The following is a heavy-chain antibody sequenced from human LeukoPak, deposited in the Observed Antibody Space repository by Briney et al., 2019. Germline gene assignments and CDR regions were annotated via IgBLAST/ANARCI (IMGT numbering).Heavy chain of an antibody. CDR3: ARDRGRWLQLTLGY. D-gene: IGHD5-24*01. CDR1: GYTFTGYY. Sequence: GASVKVSCKASGYTFTGYYIHWVRQAPGQGFEWMGWINPKSGDTKYAQKFEGRVTMTRDTSTSTTYMELSSLKSDDTAVYYCARDRGRWLQLTLGYWGQGTLVTVSS. J-gene: IGHJ4*02. V-gene: IGHV1-2*02. CDR2: INPKSGDT.